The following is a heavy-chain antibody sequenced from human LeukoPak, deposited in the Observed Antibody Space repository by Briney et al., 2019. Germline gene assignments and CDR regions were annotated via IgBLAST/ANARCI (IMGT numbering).Heavy chain of an antibody. CDR2: IYHSGST. D-gene: IGHD3-10*01. J-gene: IGHJ6*02. Sequence: SQTLFLTCAVSGGSISSGGYSWSWIRQPPGKGLEWIGYIYHSGSTYYNPSLKSRVTISVDRSKNQFSLKLSSVTAADTAVYYCARVEGMVRGAHYGMDVWGQGTTVTVSS. CDR1: GGSISSGGYS. CDR3: ARVEGMVRGAHYGMDV. V-gene: IGHV4-30-2*01.